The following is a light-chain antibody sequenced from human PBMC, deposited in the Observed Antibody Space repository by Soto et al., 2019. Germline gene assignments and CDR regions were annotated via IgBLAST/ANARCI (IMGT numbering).Light chain of an antibody. CDR3: SSYAGSTTLDV. V-gene: IGLV2-8*01. J-gene: IGLJ1*01. Sequence: QSVLTQPPSASGSPGQSVAISCTGTNSDVGGYNYVSWYQQHPGKAPKLMIYDVNKRPSGVPDRFSGSKSGNTASLTVSGLQAEDEADYYCSSYAGSTTLDVFGTGTKVPVL. CDR1: NSDVGGYNY. CDR2: DVN.